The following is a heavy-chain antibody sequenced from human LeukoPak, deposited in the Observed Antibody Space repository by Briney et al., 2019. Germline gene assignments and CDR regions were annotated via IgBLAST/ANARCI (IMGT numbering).Heavy chain of an antibody. J-gene: IGHJ4*02. Sequence: GGSLRLSCAASGFTFSSYEMNWVRQAPGKGLEWVSYISRSGSTIYYADSVKGRFTISRDNAKNSLYLQMNSLRAEDTAVYYCASGVLYDYVWGSYRSDYWGQGTLVTVSS. CDR1: GFTFSSYE. CDR2: ISRSGSTI. D-gene: IGHD3-16*02. CDR3: ASGVLYDYVWGSYRSDY. V-gene: IGHV3-48*03.